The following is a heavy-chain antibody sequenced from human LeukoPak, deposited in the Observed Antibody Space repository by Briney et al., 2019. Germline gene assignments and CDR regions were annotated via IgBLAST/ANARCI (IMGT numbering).Heavy chain of an antibody. D-gene: IGHD2-8*01. V-gene: IGHV3-7*01. Sequence: PGGSLRLSCAASGFTFNSYSMTWVRQAPGKGLEWVANINQDGGEKNYMDSVKGRFTVSRDNTKNLLYLQMNSLRAEDTAVYYCASPNGYWGQGTLVTVSS. J-gene: IGHJ4*02. CDR3: ASPNGY. CDR1: GFTFNSYS. CDR2: INQDGGEK.